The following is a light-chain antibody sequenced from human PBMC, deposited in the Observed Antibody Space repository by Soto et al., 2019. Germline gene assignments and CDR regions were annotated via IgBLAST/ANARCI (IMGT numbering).Light chain of an antibody. CDR1: QSVSSDY. CDR3: QHYDNSPPSVT. Sequence: EIVLTQSPDTLSLSPGERATLSCRASQSVSSDYLVWYQQKPGQAPRLLIYGASRRATGIPDRFSGSGSGTDFILTLSRLEPEDFAVYYCQHYDNSPPSVTFGPGTKVDIK. V-gene: IGKV3-20*01. J-gene: IGKJ3*01. CDR2: GAS.